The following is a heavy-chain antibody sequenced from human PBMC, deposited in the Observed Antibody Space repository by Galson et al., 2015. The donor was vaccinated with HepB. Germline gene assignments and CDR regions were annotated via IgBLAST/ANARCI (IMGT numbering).Heavy chain of an antibody. CDR2: MNPNSGNT. V-gene: IGHV1-8*01. D-gene: IGHD4-17*01. J-gene: IGHJ5*02. CDR1: GYTFTSYD. Sequence: SVKVSCKASGYTFTSYDINWVRQATGQGLGWMGWMNPNSGNTGYAQKFQGRVTMTRNTSISTAYMELSSLRSEDTAVYYCARVIYDYGDYRRDIWFDPWGQGTLVTVSS. CDR3: ARVIYDYGDYRRDIWFDP.